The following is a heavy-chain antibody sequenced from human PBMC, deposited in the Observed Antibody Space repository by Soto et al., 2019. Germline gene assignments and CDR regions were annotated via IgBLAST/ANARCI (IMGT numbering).Heavy chain of an antibody. CDR1: GFSLSSYG. Sequence: GGSLRLSCAASGFSLSSYGFHWVRQAPGKGLEWVAFISHDAINEQYTDSVKGRFSISRDNFKNKLYIQMTNLRGEDTATYYCARESDYSRGKGYYALDVWGQGTTVTVSS. D-gene: IGHD4-17*01. CDR3: ARESDYSRGKGYYALDV. V-gene: IGHV3-30*03. CDR2: ISHDAINE. J-gene: IGHJ6*02.